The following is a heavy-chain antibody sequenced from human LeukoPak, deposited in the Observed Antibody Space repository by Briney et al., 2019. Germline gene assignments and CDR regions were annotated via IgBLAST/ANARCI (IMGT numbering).Heavy chain of an antibody. CDR1: GGTFSSYA. V-gene: IGHV1-69*05. Sequence: GSSVKVSCKASGGTFSSYAISWVRQAPGQGLEWMGGIIPIFGTANYAQKFQGRVTITTDESTSTAYMELSSLRSEDTAVYYCASRVEGAVRSGHYYYMDVWGKGTTVTVSS. CDR2: IIPIFGTA. D-gene: IGHD1-1*01. CDR3: ASRVEGAVRSGHYYYMDV. J-gene: IGHJ6*03.